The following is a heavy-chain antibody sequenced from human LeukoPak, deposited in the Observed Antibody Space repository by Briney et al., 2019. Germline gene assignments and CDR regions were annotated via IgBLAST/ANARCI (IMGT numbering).Heavy chain of an antibody. CDR1: GFTFSSYA. CDR3: AKEGTDGEYYFDY. J-gene: IGHJ4*02. CDR2: ISYDGSNK. V-gene: IGHV3-30*18. D-gene: IGHD3-10*01. Sequence: GGSLRLSCAASGFTFSSYAMSWVRQAPGKGLEWVAVISYDGSNKYYADSVKGRFTISRDNSKNTLYLQMNSLRAEDMAVYYCAKEGTDGEYYFDYWGQGTLVTVSS.